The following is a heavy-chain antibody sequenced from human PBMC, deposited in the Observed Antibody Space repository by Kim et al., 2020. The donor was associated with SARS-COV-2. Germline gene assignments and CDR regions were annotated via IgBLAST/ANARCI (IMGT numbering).Heavy chain of an antibody. CDR2: FDSEDGET. D-gene: IGHD1-7*01. CDR3: ATGTIWNCDVLYYYAMDV. Sequence: ASVKVSCKVSGRALTELSMQWVRQAPGKGLEWMGGFDSEDGETQYAQKFQGRAPMTEDTSTDPASMELSSLRSDDTAVYYCATGTIWNCDVLYYYAMDV. J-gene: IGHJ6*01. CDR1: GRALTELS. V-gene: IGHV1-24*01.